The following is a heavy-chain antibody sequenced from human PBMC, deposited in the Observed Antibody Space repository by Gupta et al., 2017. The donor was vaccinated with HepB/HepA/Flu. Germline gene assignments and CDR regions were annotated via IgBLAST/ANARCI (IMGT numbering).Heavy chain of an antibody. V-gene: IGHV3-30-3*01. CDR2: ISYDGSNK. CDR3: AREDY. J-gene: IGHJ4*02. CDR1: GFTFSNYA. Sequence: QVQLVESGGGVVQPGRSLRLSCAAPGFTFSNYAMHWVRQAPGKGLEWVAVISYDGSNKYYADSVKGRFTISRDNSKNTLYLQMNSLRAEDTAVYYCAREDYWGQGTLVTVSS.